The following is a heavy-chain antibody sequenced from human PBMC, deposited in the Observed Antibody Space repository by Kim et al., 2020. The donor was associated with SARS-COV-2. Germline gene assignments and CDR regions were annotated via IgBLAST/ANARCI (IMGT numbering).Heavy chain of an antibody. CDR3: ASFWGVPAAIPDYYGMDV. Sequence: GGSLRLSCAASGFTFSSYSMNWVRQAPGKGLEWVSYISSSSSTIYYADSVKGRFTISRDNAKNSLYLQMNSLRAEDTAVYYCASFWGVPAAIPDYYGMDVWGQGTTVTVSS. CDR2: ISSSSSTI. V-gene: IGHV3-48*04. CDR1: GFTFSSYS. J-gene: IGHJ6*02. D-gene: IGHD2-2*01.